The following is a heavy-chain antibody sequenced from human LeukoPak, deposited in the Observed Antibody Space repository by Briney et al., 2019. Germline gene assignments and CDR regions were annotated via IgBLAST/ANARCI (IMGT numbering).Heavy chain of an antibody. V-gene: IGHV3-48*04. CDR3: ARGYSSSGMDV. CDR1: GFTFSSYS. Sequence: GGSLRLSCAASGFTFSSYSMNWVRQAPGKGLEWVSYISSSSSTIYYADSVKGRFTISRNTAKNSLYLQMNSLRAEDTAVYYCARGYSSSGMDVWGKGTTVTVSS. J-gene: IGHJ6*03. D-gene: IGHD6-6*01. CDR2: ISSSSSTI.